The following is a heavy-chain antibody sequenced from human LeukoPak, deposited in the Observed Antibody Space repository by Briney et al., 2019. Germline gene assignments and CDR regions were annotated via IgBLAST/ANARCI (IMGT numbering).Heavy chain of an antibody. J-gene: IGHJ4*02. CDR1: GYTLTELS. CDR2: FDPEDGET. Sequence: ASVKVSCKVSGYTLTELSMHWVRQAPGKGLEWMGGFDPEDGETIYAQKFQGRVTMTEDTSTDTAYMELSSLRSEDTAVYYCATLAAGTPDGGFDYWGQGTLVTVSS. CDR3: ATLAAGTPDGGFDY. V-gene: IGHV1-24*01. D-gene: IGHD6-13*01.